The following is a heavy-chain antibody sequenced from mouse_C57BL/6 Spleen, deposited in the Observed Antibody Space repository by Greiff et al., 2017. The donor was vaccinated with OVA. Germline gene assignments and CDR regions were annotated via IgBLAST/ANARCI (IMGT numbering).Heavy chain of an antibody. D-gene: IGHD2-3*01. CDR3: ARMGYDGYYGYAMDY. CDR2: IDPNSGGT. J-gene: IGHJ4*01. CDR1: GYTFTSYW. Sequence: QVQLKQPGAELVKPGASVKLSCKASGYTFTSYWMHWVKQRPGRGLEWIGRIDPNSGGTKYNEKFKSKATLTVDKPSSTAYMQLSSLTSEDSAVYYCARMGYDGYYGYAMDYWGQGTSVTVSS. V-gene: IGHV1-72*01.